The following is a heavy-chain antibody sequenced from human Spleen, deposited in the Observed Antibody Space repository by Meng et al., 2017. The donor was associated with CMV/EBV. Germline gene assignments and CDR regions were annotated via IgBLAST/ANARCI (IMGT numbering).Heavy chain of an antibody. D-gene: IGHD6-13*01. CDR2: IYTGGRS. CDR3: ARDTNWPYSSSWYYFYY. CDR1: GGCISSEY. J-gene: IGHJ4*02. Sequence: GRLLEAGAGLVKAAEKRYGSGNVSGGCISSEYWSWRREHAGKGLEWIGRIYTGGRSPSHPSLPRRVTISVDTSKIQFSLQLSSVTAADTAVYYCARDTNWPYSSSWYYFYYWGQGPLVTVSS. V-gene: IGHV4-4*07.